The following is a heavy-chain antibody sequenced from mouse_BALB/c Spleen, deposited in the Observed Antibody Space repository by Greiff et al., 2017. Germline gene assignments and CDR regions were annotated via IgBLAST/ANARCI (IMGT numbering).Heavy chain of an antibody. J-gene: IGHJ3*01. CDR3: ASRNPWYAY. CDR2: ISNGGGST. V-gene: IGHV5-12-2*01. Sequence: EVQLVESGGGLVQPGGSLKLSCAASGFTFSSYTMSWVRQTPEKRLEWVAYISNGGGSTYYPDTVKGRFTISRDNAKNTLYLQMSSLKSEDTAMYYCASRNPWYAYWGQGTLVNVSA. D-gene: IGHD2-1*01. CDR1: GFTFSSYT.